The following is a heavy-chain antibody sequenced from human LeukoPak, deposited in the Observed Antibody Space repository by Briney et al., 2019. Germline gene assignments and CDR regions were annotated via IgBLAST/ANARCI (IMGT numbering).Heavy chain of an antibody. Sequence: ASVKVSCKASGYTFTGYYMHWVRQAPGQGLEWMGWINPNSGGTNYAQKFQGRVTMTRDKSISTAYLQWSSLKASDTAMYYCARVGYYYDSSVLPAFDIWGQGTMVTVSS. CDR1: GYTFTGYY. J-gene: IGHJ3*02. V-gene: IGHV1-2*02. CDR2: INPNSGGT. D-gene: IGHD3-22*01. CDR3: ARVGYYYDSSVLPAFDI.